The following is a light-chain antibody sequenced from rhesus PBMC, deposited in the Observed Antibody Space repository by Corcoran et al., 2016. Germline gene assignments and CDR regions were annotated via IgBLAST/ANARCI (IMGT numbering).Light chain of an antibody. CDR2: DAS. CDR3: QQRNGYPYS. J-gene: IGKJ2*01. V-gene: IGKV1-38*01. Sequence: DIQLTQSPSSLSASVGDRVTITCRASQDIRSYLAWYQQKQGKAPNIMIYDASNLQSGVPSRFSGSGAGTHFTLTISSLQPGDFAVYYCQQRNGYPYSFGRGTKVEIK. CDR1: QDIRSY.